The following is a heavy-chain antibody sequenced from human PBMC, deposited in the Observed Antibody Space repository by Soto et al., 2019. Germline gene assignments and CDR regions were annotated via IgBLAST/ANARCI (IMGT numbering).Heavy chain of an antibody. Sequence: GASVKVSCKTSGYIFSNYGITWVRQAPGQGLEWVGWISGHNGDTKYAQKLQGRVTLTTETSTNTAYMELRNLRSDDTAVYHCARCRGSSGYFWFDPWGQGTLVTVSS. CDR1: GYIFSNYG. D-gene: IGHD5-12*01. CDR2: ISGHNGDT. CDR3: ARCRGSSGYFWFDP. J-gene: IGHJ5*02. V-gene: IGHV1-18*01.